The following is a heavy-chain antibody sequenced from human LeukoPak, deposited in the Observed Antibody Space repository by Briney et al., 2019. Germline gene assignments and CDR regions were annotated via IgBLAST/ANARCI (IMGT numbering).Heavy chain of an antibody. CDR2: INHSGST. J-gene: IGHJ1*01. Sequence: PSETLSLTXAVYGGSFSGYYWSWIRQPPGKGLEWIGEINHSGSTNYNPSLKSRVTISVDTSKNQFSLKLSSVTAADTAVYYCARVGIQLWLRVYFQHWGQGTLVTVSS. CDR3: ARVGIQLWLRVYFQH. V-gene: IGHV4-34*01. D-gene: IGHD5-18*01. CDR1: GGSFSGYY.